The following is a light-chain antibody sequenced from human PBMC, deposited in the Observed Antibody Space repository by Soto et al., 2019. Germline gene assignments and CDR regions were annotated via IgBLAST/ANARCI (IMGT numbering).Light chain of an antibody. J-gene: IGLJ1*01. CDR3: SSFTSTTTPYV. CDR1: SSDLGSYNY. Sequence: QSALTQPASVSGSPGQSITISCTGTSSDLGSYNYVSWYQQHPGKAPKLMIYEVSNRPSGVSNRFSGSKSGNTASLTISGLQAADEADYYCSSFTSTTTPYVFGTGTKLTVL. CDR2: EVS. V-gene: IGLV2-14*01.